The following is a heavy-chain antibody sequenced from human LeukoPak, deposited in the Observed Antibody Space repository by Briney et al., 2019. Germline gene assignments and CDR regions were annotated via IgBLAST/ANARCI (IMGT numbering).Heavy chain of an antibody. D-gene: IGHD6-19*01. Sequence: GGSLRLSCEASGFTFSSYGMHWVRQAPGKGLEWVAVISYDGSNKYYADSVKGRFTISRDNSKNTLYLQMNSLRAEDTAVYYCAKESPDSSGWYGYWGQGTLVTVSS. CDR2: ISYDGSNK. CDR1: GFTFSSYG. V-gene: IGHV3-30*18. CDR3: AKESPDSSGWYGY. J-gene: IGHJ4*02.